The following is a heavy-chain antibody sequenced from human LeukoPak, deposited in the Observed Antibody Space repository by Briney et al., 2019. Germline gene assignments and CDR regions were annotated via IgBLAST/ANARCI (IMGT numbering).Heavy chain of an antibody. CDR3: ASCSSCYEYYHYGMDV. Sequence: GGSLRLSCAASGFTFNDYYMSWIRQAPGKGLEWVSYISSSGTYTNYVDSVKGRFTISRDNAKNSLYLQMNSLRAEDTAVYFCASCSSCYEYYHYGMDVWGKGTTVTVSS. CDR1: GFTFNDYY. J-gene: IGHJ6*04. V-gene: IGHV3-11*06. D-gene: IGHD2-15*01. CDR2: ISSSGTYT.